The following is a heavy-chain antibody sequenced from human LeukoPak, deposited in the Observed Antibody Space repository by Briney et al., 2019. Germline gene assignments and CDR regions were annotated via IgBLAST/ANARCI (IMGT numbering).Heavy chain of an antibody. D-gene: IGHD6-13*01. CDR3: ARDPRSSWYYLGWFDP. V-gene: IGHV4-34*01. CDR2: INHSGGT. Sequence: SEILSLTCAVYGGSFSGYYWSWIRQPPGKGLEWIGEINHSGGTNYNPSLKSRVTISVDTSKNQFSLKLSSVTAADTAVYYCARDPRSSWYYLGWFDPWGQGTLVTVSS. CDR1: GGSFSGYY. J-gene: IGHJ5*02.